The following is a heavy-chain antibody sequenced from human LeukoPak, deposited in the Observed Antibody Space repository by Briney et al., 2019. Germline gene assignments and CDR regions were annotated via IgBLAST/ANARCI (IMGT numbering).Heavy chain of an antibody. CDR2: ITPILGIA. CDR3: ASQDSSGYYLIDY. Sequence: GASVTVSCKASGGTFSSYALSWVRQAPGQGLEWTGGITPILGIANYAQDLQGRVTITADKSTNTAYMELSSLRSEDTAVYYCASQDSSGYYLIDYWGQGTLVTVSS. V-gene: IGHV1-69*10. CDR1: GGTFSSYA. J-gene: IGHJ4*02. D-gene: IGHD3-22*01.